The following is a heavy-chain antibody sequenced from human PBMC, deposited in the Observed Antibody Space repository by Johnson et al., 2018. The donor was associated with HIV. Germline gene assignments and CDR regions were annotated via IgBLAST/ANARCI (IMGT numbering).Heavy chain of an antibody. Sequence: VQLVESGGGVVQPGRSLRLSCAASGFTFSTYAMHWVRQAPGKGLEWVAVISYDGSNKYYADSVKGRFTISRDNSKNTLYLQMNSLRAEDTAVYYCARDRGAGSSGAVDIWGQGTMVTVSS. CDR1: GFTFSTYA. CDR3: ARDRGAGSSGAVDI. D-gene: IGHD6-6*01. CDR2: ISYDGSNK. J-gene: IGHJ3*02. V-gene: IGHV3-30*04.